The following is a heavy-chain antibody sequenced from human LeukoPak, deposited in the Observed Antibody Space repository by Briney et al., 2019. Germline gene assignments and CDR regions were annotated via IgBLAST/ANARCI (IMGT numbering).Heavy chain of an antibody. Sequence: SETLSLTCAVSGGSISSYYWTWIRQSAGKGLEWIGRINTSGSTNYNPSLRSRVTMSVNTSKNQFSLNLTSVTAADTAVCSCAREGGDPRWLDPWGQGTLVTVSS. J-gene: IGHJ5*02. CDR2: INTSGST. V-gene: IGHV4-4*07. CDR1: GGSISSYY. CDR3: AREGGDPRWLDP. D-gene: IGHD6-25*01.